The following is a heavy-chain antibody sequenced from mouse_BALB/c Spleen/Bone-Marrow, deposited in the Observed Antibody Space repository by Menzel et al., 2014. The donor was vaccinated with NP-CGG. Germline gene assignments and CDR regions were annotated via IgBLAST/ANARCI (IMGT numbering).Heavy chain of an antibody. Sequence: EVTLQESGGGLAQPGGSLRLSCAASGFTFXSYAMSWVRQTPEKRLEWVASITIGGGGSYYPDTVQGRFAISRDNDENTLDLQMSSRKAEDTASYYWTRHGGGPDDVDHGGQGTTRIVSS. D-gene: IGHD2-12*01. J-gene: IGHJ2*01. CDR1: GFTFXSYA. V-gene: IGHV5-12-2*01. CDR2: ITIGGGGS. CDR3: TRHGGGPDDVDH.